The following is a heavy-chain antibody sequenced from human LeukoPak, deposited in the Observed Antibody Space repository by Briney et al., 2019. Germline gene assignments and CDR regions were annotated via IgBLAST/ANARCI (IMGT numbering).Heavy chain of an antibody. CDR1: GFTFSSYA. D-gene: IGHD4-17*01. CDR3: ANVPTVTTLDY. CDR2: ISGSGGST. V-gene: IGHV3-23*01. J-gene: IGHJ4*02. Sequence: GGSLRLSCAASGFTFSSYAMSWLRQAPGKGLEWVSAISGSGGSTYYADSVKGRFTISRDNSKNQLYLQLSSLRAEDTAVYYCANVPTVTTLDYWGQGTLVTVSS.